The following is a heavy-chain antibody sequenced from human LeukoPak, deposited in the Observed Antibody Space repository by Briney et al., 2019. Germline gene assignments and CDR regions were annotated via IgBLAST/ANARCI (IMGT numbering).Heavy chain of an antibody. D-gene: IGHD3-10*01. CDR3: AQDQSKVRSPGKNWFDP. CDR1: GFTFSSYA. Sequence: PGGSLRLSCAASGFTFSSYAMSWVRQAPGKGLEWVSAISGSGGSTYYADSVKGRFTISRDNSKNTLYLQMNSLRAEDTAVYYCAQDQSKVRSPGKNWFDPWGQGTLVTVSS. J-gene: IGHJ5*02. V-gene: IGHV3-23*01. CDR2: ISGSGGST.